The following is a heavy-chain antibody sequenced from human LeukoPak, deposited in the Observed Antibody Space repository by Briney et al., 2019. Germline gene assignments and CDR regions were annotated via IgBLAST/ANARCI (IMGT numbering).Heavy chain of an antibody. D-gene: IGHD5-24*01. V-gene: IGHV1-2*02. CDR3: ARDRNGDGLAYFDY. J-gene: IGHJ4*02. CDR2: INPHSGGT. Sequence: ASVKVSCKASGYSFTDYLMHWVRQAPGQGLEWMGWINPHSGGTSSAQKFQGRVTMTRDTSISTTYMELSTLRSDDTAVYYCARDRNGDGLAYFDYWGQGTLVTVSS. CDR1: GYSFTDYL.